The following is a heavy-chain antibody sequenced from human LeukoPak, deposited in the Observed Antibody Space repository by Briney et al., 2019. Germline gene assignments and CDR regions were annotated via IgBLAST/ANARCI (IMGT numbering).Heavy chain of an antibody. D-gene: IGHD3-10*01. V-gene: IGHV1-2*02. CDR1: GYTFTGYY. J-gene: IGHJ4*02. Sequence: ASVKASCKASGYTFTGYYMHWVRQAPGQGLEWMGWINPDSGGTIYAQNFQGRVIMTRDTSISTAYMELSSLRSDDTAVYYCARDLGDTYGSVGDFDYWGQGTLVTVSS. CDR2: INPDSGGT. CDR3: ARDLGDTYGSVGDFDY.